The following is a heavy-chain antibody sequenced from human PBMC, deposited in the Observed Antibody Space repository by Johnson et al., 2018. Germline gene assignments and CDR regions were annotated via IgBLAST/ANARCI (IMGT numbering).Heavy chain of an antibody. CDR3: ARQTERELGDAFDI. V-gene: IGHV5-51*01. CDR1: GYSFTSYW. D-gene: IGHD1-26*01. CDR2: IYPDDSDT. J-gene: IGHJ3*02. Sequence: EVQLVESGAEVKKPGESLKISCKGSGYSFTSYWIGWVRQMPGKGLEWMGIIYPDDSDTRYSPSFRGQVTISADKSISTAYLQWNNLKASDTAMYYCARQTERELGDAFDIWGQGTVVTVSS.